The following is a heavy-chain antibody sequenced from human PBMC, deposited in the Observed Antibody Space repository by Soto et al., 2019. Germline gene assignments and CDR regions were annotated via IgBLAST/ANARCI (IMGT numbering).Heavy chain of an antibody. CDR2: MNSDGSTT. CDR3: VRDGNPAWVYGVDV. V-gene: IGHV3-74*01. CDR1: GFSFSSYW. J-gene: IGHJ6*02. Sequence: PGGSLRLSCAASGFSFSSYWMHWVRQGPGKGLVWVSRMNSDGSTTNYADSVKGRFTISKDNARNTLYLQMNSLRAEDTAVYYCVRDGNPAWVYGVDVWGQGTTVTVSS. D-gene: IGHD1-26*01.